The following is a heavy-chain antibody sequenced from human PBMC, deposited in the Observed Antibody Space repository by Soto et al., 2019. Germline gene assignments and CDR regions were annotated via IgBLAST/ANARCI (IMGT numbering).Heavy chain of an antibody. D-gene: IGHD3-9*01. V-gene: IGHV3-23*01. Sequence: PGGSLRLSCAASGFTFSSYAMSWVRQAPGKGLEWVSGTGGSGAGTYYAGSVKGRFTISRDNSKNTLYLQMNSLRAEDTAVYYCAKDHEGDYDIFTGYPRFDYWGQGTLVTVSS. CDR2: TGGSGAGT. CDR3: AKDHEGDYDIFTGYPRFDY. CDR1: GFTFSSYA. J-gene: IGHJ4*02.